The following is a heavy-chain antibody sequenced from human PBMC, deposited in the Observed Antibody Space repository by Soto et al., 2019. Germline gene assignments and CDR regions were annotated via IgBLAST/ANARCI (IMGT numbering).Heavy chain of an antibody. D-gene: IGHD2-2*02. J-gene: IGHJ4*02. V-gene: IGHV1-69*06. Sequence: SVKVSCKASGGTFSSYAISWVRQAPGQGLEWMGGIIPIFGTANYAQKFQGRVTITADKSTSTAYMELSSLRSEDTAVYYCARGGGSCSTSCYTQLYYFDYWGQGTPVTVSS. CDR1: GGTFSSYA. CDR3: ARGGGSCSTSCYTQLYYFDY. CDR2: IIPIFGTA.